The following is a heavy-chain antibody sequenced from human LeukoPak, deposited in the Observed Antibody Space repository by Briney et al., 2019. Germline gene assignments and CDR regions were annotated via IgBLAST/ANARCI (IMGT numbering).Heavy chain of an antibody. CDR1: GGSISSYY. CDR2: IYYSGST. J-gene: IGHJ4*02. D-gene: IGHD6-19*01. V-gene: IGHV4-59*01. Sequence: SETLSLTCTVSGGSISSYYWSWIRQPPGKGLEWIGYIYYSGSTNYNPSLKSRVTISVDTSKNQFSLKLSSVTAAGTAVYYCARSRSSGPRGYYFDYWGQGTLVTVSS. CDR3: ARSRSSGPRGYYFDY.